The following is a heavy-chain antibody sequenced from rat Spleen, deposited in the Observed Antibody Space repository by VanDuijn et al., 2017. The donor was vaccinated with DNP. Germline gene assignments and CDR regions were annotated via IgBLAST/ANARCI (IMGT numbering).Heavy chain of an antibody. J-gene: IGHJ3*01. V-gene: IGHV5-58*01. Sequence: EVQLVETGGGLVQPGRSLKLSCVASGFTFNTYWMFWVRQAPGKGLEWVASINPDGASTYYLDSVKGRFTISRDNAKSCLYLHMNSLKSEDTATYYCARQRVMYTTATGFAYWGQGTLVTVSS. CDR1: GFTFNTYW. D-gene: IGHD1-6*01. CDR2: INPDGAST. CDR3: ARQRVMYTTATGFAY.